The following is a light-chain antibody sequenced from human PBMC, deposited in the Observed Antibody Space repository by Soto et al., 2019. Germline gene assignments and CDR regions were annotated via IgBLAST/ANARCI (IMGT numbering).Light chain of an antibody. Sequence: DIQMTQSPSTLSASVGDRVTITCRASQSLSSWLAWYQQKPGKAPKLLIFKASSLESGVPSRFSGSGSGTEFTLTISSLQPDDFATYYCQQDNTYPWTFGQGTKVEIK. CDR3: QQDNTYPWT. CDR1: QSLSSW. V-gene: IGKV1-5*03. J-gene: IGKJ1*01. CDR2: KAS.